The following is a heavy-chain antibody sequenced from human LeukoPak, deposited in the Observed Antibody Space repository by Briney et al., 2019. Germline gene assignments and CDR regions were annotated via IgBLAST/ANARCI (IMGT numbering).Heavy chain of an antibody. Sequence: GGSLRLSCAASGFTFSSYAMSWVRQAPGKGLEWVSDISGSGSSTYYAGSVKGRFTISRDNSKNTLYLQMNSLRAGDAAVYYCAKAPVTTCRGAYCYPFDSWGQGTLVTISS. V-gene: IGHV3-23*01. CDR1: GFTFSSYA. CDR3: AKAPVTTCRGAYCYPFDS. J-gene: IGHJ4*02. CDR2: ISGSGSST. D-gene: IGHD2-21*01.